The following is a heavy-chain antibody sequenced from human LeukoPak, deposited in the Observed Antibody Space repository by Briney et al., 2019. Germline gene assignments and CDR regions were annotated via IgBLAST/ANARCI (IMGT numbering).Heavy chain of an antibody. Sequence: GGSLRLSCAASGFTFTTYWMHWVRQAPGKGLVWVSHINSDGSITSYADSVKGRFTISRDNAENTLYLQMNSLRAEDTAVYYCARDAVDTANAVWGQGTTVTVSS. J-gene: IGHJ6*02. D-gene: IGHD5-18*01. V-gene: IGHV3-74*01. CDR2: INSDGSIT. CDR3: ARDAVDTANAV. CDR1: GFTFTTYW.